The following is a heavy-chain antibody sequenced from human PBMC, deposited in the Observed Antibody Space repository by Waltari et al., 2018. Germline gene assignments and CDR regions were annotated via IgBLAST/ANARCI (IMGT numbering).Heavy chain of an antibody. CDR1: GGSIRSYY. CDR3: ASYCSSTSCGFDY. D-gene: IGHD2-2*01. Sequence: QVQLQESGPGLVKPSETLSLTCTVSGGSIRSYYWSWIRQPAGKGLEWIGRIYTSGSTNYNPSLKSRVTMSVDTSKNQFSLKLSSVTAADTAVYYCASYCSSTSCGFDYWGQGTLVTVSS. J-gene: IGHJ4*02. V-gene: IGHV4-4*07. CDR2: IYTSGST.